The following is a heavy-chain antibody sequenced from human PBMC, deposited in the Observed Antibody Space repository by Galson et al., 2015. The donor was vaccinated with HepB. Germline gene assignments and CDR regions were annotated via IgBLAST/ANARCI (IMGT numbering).Heavy chain of an antibody. D-gene: IGHD6-19*01. CDR2: IKQDGSEK. J-gene: IGHJ5*02. Sequence: SLRLYCAASGFTFSSYWMSWVRQAPGKGLEWVANIKQDGSEKYYVDSVKGRFTISRDNAKNSLYLQMNSLRAEDTAVYYCARDGIAVAGTRFDPWGQGTLVTVSS. CDR3: ARDGIAVAGTRFDP. CDR1: GFTFSSYW. V-gene: IGHV3-7*03.